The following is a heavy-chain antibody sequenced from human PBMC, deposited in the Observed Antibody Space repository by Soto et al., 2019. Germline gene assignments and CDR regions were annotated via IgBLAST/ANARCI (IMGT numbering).Heavy chain of an antibody. V-gene: IGHV3-30-3*01. J-gene: IGHJ3*02. D-gene: IGHD3-16*01. CDR3: ARDGAHDAFDI. CDR1: GLTFSTYA. Sequence: QVQPVESGGGVVQPGRSLRLSCAASGLTFSTYAIHWVRQAPGKGLEWVAVISFDGSNKYYADSVKGRFTISRDNSKNTLYLQMTSLRAEDTAVYYCARDGAHDAFDIWGQGTMVTVSS. CDR2: ISFDGSNK.